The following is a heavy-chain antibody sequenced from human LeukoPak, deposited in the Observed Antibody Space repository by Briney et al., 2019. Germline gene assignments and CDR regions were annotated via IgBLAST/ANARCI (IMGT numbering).Heavy chain of an antibody. D-gene: IGHD3-22*01. Sequence: GGSLRLSCAASGFTFSSYSMNWVRQAPGKGLEWVSYISSSSSTIYYADSVKGRFTISRDNSKNTLYLQMNSLRAEDTAVCYCARDRLLNYYDSSGSFYFDYWGQGTLVTVSS. CDR3: ARDRLLNYYDSSGSFYFDY. CDR2: ISSSSSTI. J-gene: IGHJ4*02. CDR1: GFTFSSYS. V-gene: IGHV3-48*01.